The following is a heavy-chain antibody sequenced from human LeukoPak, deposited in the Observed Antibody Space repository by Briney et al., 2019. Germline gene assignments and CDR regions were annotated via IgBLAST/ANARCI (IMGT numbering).Heavy chain of an antibody. CDR3: ATGRWFGEFAGSAFED. D-gene: IGHD3-10*01. J-gene: IGHJ4*02. V-gene: IGHV3-7*01. CDR2: IKEDGSVI. Sequence: GGSLRLSCLGSGFGFSNYWMTWLRQAPGEGLEWVANIKEDGSVIYYADSVKGRFTISRDNAKNSVYLQMNSLRVEDTALCYCATGRWFGEFAGSAFEDWGQGTLVTVSS. CDR1: GFGFSNYW.